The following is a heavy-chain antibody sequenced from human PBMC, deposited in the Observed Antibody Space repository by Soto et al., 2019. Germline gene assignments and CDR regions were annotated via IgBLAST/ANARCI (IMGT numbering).Heavy chain of an antibody. Sequence: GASVKVSCKASVYTFTSYGISWVRQATGQGLEWMGWISAYNGNTNYAQKLQGRVTMTTDTSTSTAYMELRSLRSDDTAVYYCARGVGSGSYYNQYNWFDPWGQGTLVTVSS. CDR1: VYTFTSYG. J-gene: IGHJ5*02. D-gene: IGHD3-10*01. CDR2: ISAYNGNT. CDR3: ARGVGSGSYYNQYNWFDP. V-gene: IGHV1-18*01.